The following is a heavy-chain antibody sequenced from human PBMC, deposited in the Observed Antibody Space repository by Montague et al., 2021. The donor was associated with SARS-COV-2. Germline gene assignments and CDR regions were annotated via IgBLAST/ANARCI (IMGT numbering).Heavy chain of an antibody. Sequence: SLRLSCAASGFIFDDYGMNWVRQAPGKGLEWVSSINWNGDTTRHADSVRGRFIMSRDNARKSLYLHINSLRADDTAFYYCARLRDSGAYGAPGAYWGQGTLVTVSS. J-gene: IGHJ4*02. D-gene: IGHD3-22*01. CDR2: INWNGDTT. CDR3: ARLRDSGAYGAPGAY. CDR1: GFIFDDYG. V-gene: IGHV3-20*04.